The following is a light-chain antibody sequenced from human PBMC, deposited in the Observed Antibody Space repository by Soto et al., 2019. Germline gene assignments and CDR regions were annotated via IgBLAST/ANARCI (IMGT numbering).Light chain of an antibody. J-gene: IGKJ3*01. CDR3: QQRRNWVS. V-gene: IGKV3-11*01. Sequence: EIVLTQSPATLSLSPGERATLSCTASQSVDTYIAWYQQRPGQPPRLLIHDTSHRASGVPARFRGSGSGTDFTLTITSLEPEDFAVYFCQQRRNWVSFGPGTRL. CDR2: DTS. CDR1: QSVDTY.